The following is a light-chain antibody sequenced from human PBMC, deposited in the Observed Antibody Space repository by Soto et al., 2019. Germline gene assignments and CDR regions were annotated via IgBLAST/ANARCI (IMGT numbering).Light chain of an antibody. CDR2: AAS. V-gene: IGKV1-5*01. CDR3: QQYHTDWT. J-gene: IGKJ1*01. CDR1: ESIDNW. Sequence: DIQMTQSPSTLSASVGDTVTITCRASESIDNWWAWYQQKPGKAPKLLIFAASTLVRGVPSRFSGRGSGTEFTLTISSLQADDYATFYCQQYHTDWTFGQGTKLDIK.